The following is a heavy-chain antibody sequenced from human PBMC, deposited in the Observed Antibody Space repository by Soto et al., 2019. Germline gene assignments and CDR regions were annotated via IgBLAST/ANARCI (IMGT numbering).Heavy chain of an antibody. D-gene: IGHD6-13*01. CDR3: ARGVGSSWYFSYFDY. CDR2: IYYGST. CDR1: AGGSISSGDSY. V-gene: IGHV4-31*03. J-gene: IGHJ4*02. Sequence: QVQLQESGPGLVKPSQTLSLTCTVSAGGSISSGDSYWSWIRQHPGKGLEYIGHIYYGSTYYNPSLKSRVSISVDTSKNQFSLNLNSVTAADMAVYYCARGVGSSWYFSYFDYWGQGTLVSVSS.